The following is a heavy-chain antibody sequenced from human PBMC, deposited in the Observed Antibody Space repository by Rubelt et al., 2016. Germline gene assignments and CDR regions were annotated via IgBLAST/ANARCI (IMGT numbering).Heavy chain of an antibody. CDR2: INPSGGST. J-gene: IGHJ3*02. CDR3: ARESGIGGSYSHDAFDI. CDR1: GYTFTSYY. Sequence: VQLVQSGAEVKKPGASVKVSCKASGYTFTSYYMHWVRQAPGQGLEWVGIINPSGGSTSYAQKFQGRVTRTRDTSTRPVYMELSSLRSEDTAVYYCARESGIGGSYSHDAFDIWGQGTMVTVSS. D-gene: IGHD1-26*01. V-gene: IGHV1-46*01.